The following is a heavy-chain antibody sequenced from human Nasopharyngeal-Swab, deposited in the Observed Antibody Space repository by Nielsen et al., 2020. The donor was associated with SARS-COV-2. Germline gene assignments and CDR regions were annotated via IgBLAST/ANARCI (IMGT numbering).Heavy chain of an antibody. D-gene: IGHD1-26*01. V-gene: IGHV3-30-3*01. Sequence: GESLKISCAASGFTVSSNYMSWVRQAPGKGLEWVAVISYDGSNKYYADSVKGRFTISRDNSKNTLYLQMNSLRAEDTAVYYCARGLGGSYLAGFDYWGQGTLVTVFS. CDR1: GFTVSSNY. CDR3: ARGLGGSYLAGFDY. CDR2: ISYDGSNK. J-gene: IGHJ4*02.